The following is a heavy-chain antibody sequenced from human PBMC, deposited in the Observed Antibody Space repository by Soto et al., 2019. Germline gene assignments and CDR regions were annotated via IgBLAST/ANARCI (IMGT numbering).Heavy chain of an antibody. CDR2: ISESGGST. Sequence: VGSLRLSCAASGFSFSDYAMSWVRQAPGKGLEWVSVISESGGSTHYADSVRGRFTVSRDNSKNSLSLRMNSLRDEDTAVYFCAKRGPYSSGWYSPIFDHWGQGALVTVSS. D-gene: IGHD6-13*01. V-gene: IGHV3-23*01. J-gene: IGHJ4*02. CDR3: AKRGPYSSGWYSPIFDH. CDR1: GFSFSDYA.